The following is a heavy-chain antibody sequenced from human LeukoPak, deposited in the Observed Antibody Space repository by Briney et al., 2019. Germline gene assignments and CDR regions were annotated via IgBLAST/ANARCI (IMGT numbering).Heavy chain of an antibody. J-gene: IGHJ4*02. V-gene: IGHV7-4-1*02. CDR1: GYTFTSYA. CDR3: ARAGRDDYVWGGYRTPNRLFDY. CDR2: INTNTGNP. D-gene: IGHD3-16*02. Sequence: ASVKVSCKASGYTFTSYAMNWVRQAPGQGLEWMGWINTNTGNPTYAQGFTGRFVFSLDTSVSTAYLQISSLKAEDTAVYYCARAGRDDYVWGGYRTPNRLFDYWGQGTLVTVSS.